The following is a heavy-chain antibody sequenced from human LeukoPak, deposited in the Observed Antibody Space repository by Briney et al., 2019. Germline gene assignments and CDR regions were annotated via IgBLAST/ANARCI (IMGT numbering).Heavy chain of an antibody. CDR1: GYTFTSYY. Sequence: GASVKVSCKASGYTFTSYYMHWVRQAPGQGLEWMGIIDPSGGSTSYAQKFQGRVTMTRDTSTSTVYMELSSLRSEDTAVYYCASRGTALPEGYYYDSSGYYGGAFDIWGQGTMVTVSS. V-gene: IGHV1-46*01. D-gene: IGHD3-22*01. CDR2: IDPSGGST. CDR3: ASRGTALPEGYYYDSSGYYGGAFDI. J-gene: IGHJ3*02.